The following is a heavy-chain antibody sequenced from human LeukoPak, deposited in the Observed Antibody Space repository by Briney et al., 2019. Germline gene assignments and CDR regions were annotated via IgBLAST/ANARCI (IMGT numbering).Heavy chain of an antibody. V-gene: IGHV1-2*02. D-gene: IGHD3-10*01. CDR2: INPNSGGT. J-gene: IGHJ4*02. CDR3: ARAAERIWFGELSYFDY. CDR1: GYTFTGYY. Sequence: ASVKVSCKASGYTFTGYYMHWVRQAPGQGLEWMGWINPNSGGTNYAQKFQGRVTMTRDTSISTAYIELSRLRSDDTAVYYCARAAERIWFGELSYFDYWGQGTLVTVSS.